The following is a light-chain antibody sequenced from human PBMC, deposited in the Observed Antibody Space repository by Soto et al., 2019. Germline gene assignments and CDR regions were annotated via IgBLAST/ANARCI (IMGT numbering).Light chain of an antibody. V-gene: IGLV2-14*01. CDR3: SSYTSSSTAV. CDR1: SSDVGSYNY. CDR2: DVS. Sequence: QSALTQPASVSGSPGQSITISCTGTSSDVGSYNYVSWYQQHPGKAPKLMIYDVSNRPSGVSNRFSGSKSGNTASLTISGLQAEDEADYYCSSYTSSSTAVFGGGTQLTVL. J-gene: IGLJ7*01.